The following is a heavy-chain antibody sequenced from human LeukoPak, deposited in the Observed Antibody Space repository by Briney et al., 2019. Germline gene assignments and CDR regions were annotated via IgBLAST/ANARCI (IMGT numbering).Heavy chain of an antibody. CDR3: AKKTPGIHPFDS. D-gene: IGHD6-13*01. J-gene: IGHJ4*01. V-gene: IGHV3-23*01. Sequence: GGSLRLSCAASGFTFRTSAFSWVRQSPGRVPEWVSTVGTDSDTYYADSVKGRFTISRDNSKNTVYLQMTGLRADDTAVYYCAKKTPGIHPFDSWGQGALVTVSP. CDR1: GFTFRTSA. CDR2: VGTDSDT.